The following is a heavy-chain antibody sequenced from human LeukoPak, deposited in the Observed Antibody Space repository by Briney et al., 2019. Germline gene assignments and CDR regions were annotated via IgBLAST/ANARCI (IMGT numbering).Heavy chain of an antibody. J-gene: IGHJ6*03. CDR2: INHSGST. CDR1: GGSFSGYY. D-gene: IGHD5-12*01. Sequence: PSETLSLTCAVYGGSFSGYYWSWIREPPGKGLEWGGEINHSGSTNYSPSLKSRVTISVDTSKNQFSLKLSSVTAADTAVYYCARGLECSGYGIHYYYFYMDVWGKGTTVTVSS. CDR3: ARGLECSGYGIHYYYFYMDV. V-gene: IGHV4-34*01.